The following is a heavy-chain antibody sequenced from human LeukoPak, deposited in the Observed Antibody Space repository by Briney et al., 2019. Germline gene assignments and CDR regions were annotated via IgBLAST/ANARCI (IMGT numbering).Heavy chain of an antibody. D-gene: IGHD6-6*01. J-gene: IGHJ3*01. CDR3: ARSSYSSSSSV. V-gene: IGHV3-23*01. CDR1: GFTFTSYS. CDR2: ISGGGGST. Sequence: GGSLRLSCAASGFTFTSYSMNWVRQAPGKGLEWVSTISGGGGSTYYADSVRGRFTIFRDNSKNTLYPQVNSLRAEDTAVYYCARSSYSSSSSVWGQGTMVTVSS.